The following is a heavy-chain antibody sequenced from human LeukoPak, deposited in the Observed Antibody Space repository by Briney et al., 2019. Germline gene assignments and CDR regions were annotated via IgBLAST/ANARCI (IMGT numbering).Heavy chain of an antibody. CDR1: GYTFTSYG. J-gene: IGHJ4*02. D-gene: IGHD3-3*01. Sequence: ASVKVSCKASGYTFTSYGISWVRQAPGQGLEWMGWISAYNGNTNYAQKLQGRVTMTTDTSTSTAYMELRSLRSDDTAVYYCASATRFLEWLRFDYWGQGTLVTVSS. V-gene: IGHV1-18*01. CDR3: ASATRFLEWLRFDY. CDR2: ISAYNGNT.